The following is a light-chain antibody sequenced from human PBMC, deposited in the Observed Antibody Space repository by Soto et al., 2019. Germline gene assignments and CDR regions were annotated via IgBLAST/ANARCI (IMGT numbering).Light chain of an antibody. CDR2: GNI. CDR3: QSYDISLSDYVV. CDR1: SSNIGAGYD. Sequence: QSVLTQPPSVSGAPGQRVTISCTGSSSNIGAGYDVHWYQQLPGTAPKLLIYGNIHRPSGVPDRFSGSKSGTSASLAITGLQAEDEADYYCQSYDISLSDYVVFGGGTKLTVL. J-gene: IGLJ2*01. V-gene: IGLV1-40*01.